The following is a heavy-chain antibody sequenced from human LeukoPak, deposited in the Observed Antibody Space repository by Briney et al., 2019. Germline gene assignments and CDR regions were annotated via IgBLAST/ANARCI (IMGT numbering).Heavy chain of an antibody. V-gene: IGHV3-21*01. D-gene: IGHD2-15*01. CDR2: ISSSSSYI. J-gene: IGHJ4*02. CDR1: GFTFSSYS. CDR3: ARVYCSGGSCYSFLSDY. Sequence: LGGSLRLSCAASGFTFSSYSMNWVRQAPGKGLEWVSSISSSSSYIYYADSVKGRFTISRDNAKNSLYLQMNSLRAEDTAVYYCARVYCSGGSCYSFLSDYWGQGTLVTVSS.